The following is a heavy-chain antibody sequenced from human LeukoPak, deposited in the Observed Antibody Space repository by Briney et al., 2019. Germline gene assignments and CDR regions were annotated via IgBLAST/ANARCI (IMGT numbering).Heavy chain of an antibody. D-gene: IGHD5-18*01. CDR2: MNPNSGNT. J-gene: IGHJ3*02. V-gene: IGHV1-8*03. Sequence: ASVKVSCKASGYTFTSYGISWVRQATGQGLEWMGWMNPNSGNTGYAQKFQGRVTITRNTSISTAYMEQSSLRSEDTAVYYCAARIQYDAFDIWGQGTMVTVSS. CDR3: AARIQYDAFDI. CDR1: GYTFTSYG.